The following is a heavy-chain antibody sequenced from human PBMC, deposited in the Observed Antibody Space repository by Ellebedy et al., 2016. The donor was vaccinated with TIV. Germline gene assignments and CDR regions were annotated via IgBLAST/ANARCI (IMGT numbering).Heavy chain of an antibody. Sequence: MPSETLSLTCTVSGGSISSYYWSWIRQPPGKGLEWIGYIYYSGSTNYNPSLKSRVTISVDTSKNQFSLKLGSVTAADTAVYYCARDEVAGTSRPQGAYWGQGTLVTVSS. D-gene: IGHD6-19*01. CDR1: GGSISSYY. CDR2: IYYSGST. J-gene: IGHJ4*02. CDR3: ARDEVAGTSRPQGAY. V-gene: IGHV4-59*12.